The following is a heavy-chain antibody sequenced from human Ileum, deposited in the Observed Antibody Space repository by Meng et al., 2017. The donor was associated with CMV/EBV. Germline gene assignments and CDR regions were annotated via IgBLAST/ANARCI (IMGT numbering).Heavy chain of an antibody. V-gene: IGHV4-4*07. Sequence: QVHLQDVGPGLVKPSEILSLICTVSGDSMNDYFMTWTQQPAGKGLQWIGRIYSNRATNYNPSLQSRVTMSIDTSKNQFSLKVTSVTAADTAVYYCERWGSGMSPTADWFDPWGQGTLVTVSS. J-gene: IGHJ5*02. CDR2: IYSNRAT. CDR3: ERWGSGMSPTADWFDP. D-gene: IGHD2-15*01. CDR1: GDSMNDYF.